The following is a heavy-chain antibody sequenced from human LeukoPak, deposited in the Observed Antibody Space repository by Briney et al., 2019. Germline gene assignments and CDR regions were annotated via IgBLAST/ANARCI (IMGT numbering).Heavy chain of an antibody. CDR2: LGGGGGTR. CDR3: AKSRNGWNWFDP. D-gene: IGHD2-15*01. V-gene: IGHV3-23*01. J-gene: IGHJ5*02. Sequence: GGSLRLSCAASGFTFSSYAMSWVRQAPGKGLEWVSSLGGGGGTRFYADPVKGRFTISRDNSRNILYLQMNSLRAEDTALYYCAKSRNGWNWFDPWGQGTLVTVSS. CDR1: GFTFSSYA.